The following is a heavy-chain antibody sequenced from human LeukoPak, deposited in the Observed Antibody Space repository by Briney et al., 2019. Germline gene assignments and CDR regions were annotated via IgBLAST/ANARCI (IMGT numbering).Heavy chain of an antibody. CDR1: GYTFTSYD. J-gene: IGHJ4*02. D-gene: IGHD2-2*01. CDR3: ASFPAQPAAIGVG. V-gene: IGHV1-8*01. Sequence: ASVKVSCKASGYTFTSYDINWVRQATGQGLEWMGWMNPNSGNTGYAQKFQGRVTMTRNTSISTAYMELSSLRSDDTAVYYCASFPAQPAAIGVGWGQGTLVTVSS. CDR2: MNPNSGNT.